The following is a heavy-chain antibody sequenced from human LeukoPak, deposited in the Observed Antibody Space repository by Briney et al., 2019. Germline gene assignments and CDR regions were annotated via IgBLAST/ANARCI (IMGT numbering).Heavy chain of an antibody. J-gene: IGHJ5*02. CDR2: IYTSGST. D-gene: IGHD3-16*01. CDR3: AREPILRPFDP. V-gene: IGHV4-61*02. CDR1: GGSISSSSYY. Sequence: SETLSLTCTVSGGSISSSSYYWGWIRQPAGKGLEWIGRIYTSGSTNYKPSLKSRVTISVDTSKNQFSLKLSSVTAADTAVYYCAREPILRPFDPWGQGTLVTVSS.